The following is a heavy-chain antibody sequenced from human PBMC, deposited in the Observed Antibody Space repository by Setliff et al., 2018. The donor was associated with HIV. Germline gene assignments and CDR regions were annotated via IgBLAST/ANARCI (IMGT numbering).Heavy chain of an antibody. V-gene: IGHV4-34*01. CDR1: GGSFNGYY. J-gene: IGHJ4*02. D-gene: IGHD3-3*01. CDR3: VTVYYNFWSGYRGYFEY. Sequence: PSETLSLTCAVYGGSFNGYYWSWIRQPPGKGLEWIGEINHSGSTNYNPSLKSRVTISVDTSQNQFSLNLTSVTAADTAVYYCVTVYYNFWSGYRGYFEYWGQGTQVTVSS. CDR2: INHSGST.